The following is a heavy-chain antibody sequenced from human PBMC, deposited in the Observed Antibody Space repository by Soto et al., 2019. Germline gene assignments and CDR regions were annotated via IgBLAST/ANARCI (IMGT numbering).Heavy chain of an antibody. V-gene: IGHV1-18*01. D-gene: IGHD6-19*01. CDR1: GYTFSNYG. CDR3: ARDDQSKAVADDGSRDY. CDR2: ITTYNGNR. J-gene: IGHJ4*02. Sequence: QVQLVQSGPEVKNPGASVKGSCKASGYTFSNYGIKWVRQAPGQGLEWVGWITTYNGNRHYAEKFQGRVTMTTDTSKNTTYMEMRSLTSDDTGVYYCARDDQSKAVADDGSRDYWGQGTLVTVSS.